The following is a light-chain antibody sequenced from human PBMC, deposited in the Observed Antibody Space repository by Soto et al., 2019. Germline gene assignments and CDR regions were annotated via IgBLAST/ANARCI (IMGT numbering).Light chain of an antibody. CDR2: EVS. Sequence: SVVTQPPSESGSPGQPFTICCTGTSSDVGSYNRVSWYQQPPGTAPKLMIYEVSNRPSGVPDRFSGSKSGNTASLTISGLQAEDEADYYCSSYTSSTYVFGTGTKVTVL. CDR1: SSDVGSYNR. J-gene: IGLJ1*01. CDR3: SSYTSSTYV. V-gene: IGLV2-18*02.